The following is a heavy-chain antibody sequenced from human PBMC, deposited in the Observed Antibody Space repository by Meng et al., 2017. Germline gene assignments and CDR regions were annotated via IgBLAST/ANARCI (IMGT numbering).Heavy chain of an antibody. CDR2: INPSGGST. V-gene: IGHV1-46*01. CDR1: GYTFTSYY. Sequence: ASVKVSCKASGYTFTSYYMHWVRQAPGQGLEWMGIINPSGGSTSYAQKFQGRVTMTRDTSTGTVYMELSSLRSEDTAVYYCARDTYNYDSSGYPEFDYWGQGTLVTVSS. CDR3: ARDTYNYDSSGYPEFDY. D-gene: IGHD3-22*01. J-gene: IGHJ4*02.